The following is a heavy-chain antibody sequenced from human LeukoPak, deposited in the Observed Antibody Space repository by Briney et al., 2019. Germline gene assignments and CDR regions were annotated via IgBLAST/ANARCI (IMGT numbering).Heavy chain of an antibody. Sequence: ETLSLTCTVSGGSISSYYWSSIRQPPGKGLEWIGYIYYSGSTNYNPSLKSRVTISVDTSKNQFSLKLSSVTAADTAVYYCARVSAVAGVFDYWGQGTLVTVSS. CDR2: IYYSGST. CDR3: ARVSAVAGVFDY. J-gene: IGHJ4*02. D-gene: IGHD6-19*01. CDR1: GGSISSYY. V-gene: IGHV4-59*01.